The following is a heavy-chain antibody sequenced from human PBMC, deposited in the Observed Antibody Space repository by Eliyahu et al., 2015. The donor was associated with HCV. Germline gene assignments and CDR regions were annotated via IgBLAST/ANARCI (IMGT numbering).Heavy chain of an antibody. V-gene: IGHV4-34*01. D-gene: IGHD2-8*02. CDR2: INHSGST. CDR1: GGSFSGYY. J-gene: IGHJ4*02. CDR3: ARMRPILVHPPKGYFDY. Sequence: QVQLQQWGAGLLKPSETLSLTCAVYGGSFSGYYWSWIRQPPGKGLEWIGEINHSGSTNYNPSLKSRVTISVDTSKNQFSLKLSSVTAADTAVYYCARMRPILVHPPKGYFDYWGQGTLATVSS.